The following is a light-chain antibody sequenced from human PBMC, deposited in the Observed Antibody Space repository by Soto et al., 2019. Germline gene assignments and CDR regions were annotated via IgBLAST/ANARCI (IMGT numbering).Light chain of an antibody. J-gene: IGKJ1*01. CDR3: QQYNSYSPT. CDR1: QSISSW. V-gene: IGKV1-5*03. Sequence: DTQMTQSPSTLSASVGDRVTIICRASQSISSWLAWYQQKPGKAPKLLIYKASSLESGVPSRFSGSGSETEFTLTISGLQPGDSATYYCQQYNSYSPTFGQGTKVDIK. CDR2: KAS.